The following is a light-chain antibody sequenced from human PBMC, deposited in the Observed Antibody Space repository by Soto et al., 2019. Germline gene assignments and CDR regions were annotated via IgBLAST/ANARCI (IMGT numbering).Light chain of an antibody. CDR3: SSYTSSNTYV. J-gene: IGLJ1*01. V-gene: IGLV2-14*03. CDR1: SDDVSGLEY. Sequence: QSALTQPASVSGSPGQSIAISCTETSDDVSGLEYVSWYQQHPGKVTKLMIYDVNNRPSGVSNRFSGSKSGNTASLTISGLQAEDEADYFCSSYTSSNTYVFGTGTKVTVL. CDR2: DVN.